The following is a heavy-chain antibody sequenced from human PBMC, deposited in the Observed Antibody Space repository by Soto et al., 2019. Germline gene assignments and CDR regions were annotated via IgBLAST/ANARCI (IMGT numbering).Heavy chain of an antibody. CDR2: ISGSGGST. CDR3: AKADQDGYNFFDY. CDR1: GFTFSSYA. V-gene: IGHV3-23*01. D-gene: IGHD5-12*01. Sequence: PGGSLSLSCAASGFTFSSYAMSWVRQAPGKGLEWVSAISGSGGSTYYADSVKGRFTISRDNSKNTLYLQMNSLRAEDTAVYYCAKADQDGYNFFDYWGQGTLVTVSS. J-gene: IGHJ4*02.